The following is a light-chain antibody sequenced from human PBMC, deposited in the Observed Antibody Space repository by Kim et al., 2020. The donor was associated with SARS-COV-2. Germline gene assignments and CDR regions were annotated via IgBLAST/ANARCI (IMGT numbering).Light chain of an antibody. CDR1: QSVSNS. CDR3: QQYNNWWT. J-gene: IGKJ1*01. V-gene: IGKV3-15*01. CDR2: GPS. Sequence: EIVMTQSPATLSVSPGEGVSLSCRASQSVSNSLAWYQQKPGQAPRLLIYGPSTRATGIPARFSGSGSGTEFTLTISSLQSEDFAVYYCQQYNNWWTFGQGTKVDIK.